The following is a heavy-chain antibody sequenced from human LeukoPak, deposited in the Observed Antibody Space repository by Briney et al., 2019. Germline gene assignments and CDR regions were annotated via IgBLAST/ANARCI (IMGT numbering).Heavy chain of an antibody. CDR2: IYNSVST. J-gene: IGHJ6*02. Sequence: GGSLRLSCAVSGFTVSSNYMSWVRQAPGEGLEWVSVIYNSVSTYYADSVKGRFTISRDNSKNTVYLQMSSLRAEDKAVYYCVALGVVTPGYYAMDVWGQGATVTVSS. D-gene: IGHD4-23*01. CDR3: VALGVVTPGYYAMDV. CDR1: GFTVSSNY. V-gene: IGHV3-66*01.